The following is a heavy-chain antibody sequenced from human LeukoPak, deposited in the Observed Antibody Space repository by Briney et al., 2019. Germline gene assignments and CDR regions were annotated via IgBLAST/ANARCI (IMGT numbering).Heavy chain of an antibody. CDR3: ARDLSGGALGAFDI. D-gene: IGHD2-15*01. CDR1: GYIFTAYY. J-gene: IGHJ3*02. CDR2: INPNSGGT. V-gene: IGHV1-2*02. Sequence: ASVKVSFKASGYIFTAYYIHWLRQAPGQGLEWMGWINPNSGGTSFALNFQGRVTLTRDTSISTVYMELSRLRSDDTAVYYCARDLSGGALGAFDIWGQGTMATVSS.